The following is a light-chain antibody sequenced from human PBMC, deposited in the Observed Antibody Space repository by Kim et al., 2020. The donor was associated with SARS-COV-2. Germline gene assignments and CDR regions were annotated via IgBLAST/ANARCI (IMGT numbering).Light chain of an antibody. Sequence: LSPGERATLSCRASQSVSTSSLAWYQQKPGQSPRLLIFDASSRATGIPDRFSGSGSGTDFTLTISRLEPEDFAVYYCQHYGSSLYTFGQGTKLEI. J-gene: IGKJ2*01. CDR1: QSVSTSS. CDR2: DAS. CDR3: QHYGSSLYT. V-gene: IGKV3-20*01.